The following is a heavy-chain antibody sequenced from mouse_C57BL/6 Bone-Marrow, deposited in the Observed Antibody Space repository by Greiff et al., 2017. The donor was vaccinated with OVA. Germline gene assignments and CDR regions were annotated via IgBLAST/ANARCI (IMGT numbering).Heavy chain of an antibody. V-gene: IGHV5-6*01. CDR1: GFTFSSYG. Sequence: EVQLVESGGDLVKPGGSLKLSCAASGFTFSSYGMSWVRQTPDKRLEWVATISSGGSYTYYPDSVKGRFTISSDNAKNTLYLQMSSLKSEDTAMYYCARQDYYGSSPLYAMDYWGQGTSVTVSS. D-gene: IGHD1-1*01. CDR2: ISSGGSYT. J-gene: IGHJ4*01. CDR3: ARQDYYGSSPLYAMDY.